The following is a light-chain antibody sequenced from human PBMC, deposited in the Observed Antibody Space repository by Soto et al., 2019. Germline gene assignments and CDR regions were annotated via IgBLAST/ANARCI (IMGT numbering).Light chain of an antibody. CDR2: DVT. CDR1: RSDVGGYNF. Sequence: QSALTQPASVSGSPGQSVTISCTGTRSDVGGYNFVSWYQQRPDKAPKLMIYDVTNRPSGVSNRFSGSKSGNTASLTISGLQAEDEADYYCSSYTSISTYVFGTGTKVTVL. CDR3: SSYTSISTYV. J-gene: IGLJ1*01. V-gene: IGLV2-14*01.